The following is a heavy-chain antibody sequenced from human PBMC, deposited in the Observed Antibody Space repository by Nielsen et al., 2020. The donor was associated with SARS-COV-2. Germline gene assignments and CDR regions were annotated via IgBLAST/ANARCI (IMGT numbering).Heavy chain of an antibody. J-gene: IGHJ4*02. V-gene: IGHV3-23*01. CDR1: GFTFSSYA. CDR2: ISGSGGST. Sequence: GESLKISCAASGFTFSSYAMSWVRQAPGKGLEWVSVISGSGGSTYYADSVKGRFTISRDNSKNTLYLQMNSLRAEDTAVYYCAKDGTRGDYSYFDYWGQGTLVTVSS. D-gene: IGHD4-17*01. CDR3: AKDGTRGDYSYFDY.